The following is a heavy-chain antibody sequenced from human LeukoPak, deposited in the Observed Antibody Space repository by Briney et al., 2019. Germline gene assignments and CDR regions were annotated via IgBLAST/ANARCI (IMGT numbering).Heavy chain of an antibody. Sequence: GGSLRLSCAASGFIVSSNYMSWVRQAPGKGLEWVSIIYSGGSTYNAGSVKGRFTISRDNSENKVYLQMNNLRAEDTAVYYCARDEGVDMATSYFASWGQGILVTVSS. D-gene: IGHD5-24*01. J-gene: IGHJ4*02. CDR2: IYSGGST. CDR3: ARDEGVDMATSYFAS. CDR1: GFIVSSNY. V-gene: IGHV3-66*01.